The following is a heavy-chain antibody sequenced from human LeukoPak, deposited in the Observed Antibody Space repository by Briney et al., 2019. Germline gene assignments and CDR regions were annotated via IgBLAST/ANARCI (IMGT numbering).Heavy chain of an antibody. CDR2: INPSGGST. CDR1: GYTFTGYY. J-gene: IGHJ5*02. V-gene: IGHV1-46*01. CDR3: ARDGIYYGSGSYYNGWGFEWAYNWFDP. D-gene: IGHD3-10*01. Sequence: ASVKVSCKASGYTFTGYYMHWVRQAPGQGLEWMGIINPSGGSTSYAQKFQGRVTMTRDTSTSTVYMELSSLRSEDTAVYYCARDGIYYGSGSYYNGWGFEWAYNWFDPWGQGTLVTVSS.